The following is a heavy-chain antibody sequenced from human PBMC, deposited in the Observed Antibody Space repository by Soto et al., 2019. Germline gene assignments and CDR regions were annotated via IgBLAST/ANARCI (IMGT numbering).Heavy chain of an antibody. Sequence: QVQLQESGPTLVKPSETLSLTCTVSGGSIRSYCWTWIRQPPAEGLEWIGCICNSGITNYNPSLNGAVARSTDAPWNHCSLQLCTLPVDDTASFYYQAGGLIVVATRRHFDVWGQGNT. CDR2: ICNSGIT. CDR1: GGSIRSYC. V-gene: IGHV4-59*01. CDR3: QAGGLIVVATRRHFDV. D-gene: IGHD3-22*01. J-gene: IGHJ6*02.